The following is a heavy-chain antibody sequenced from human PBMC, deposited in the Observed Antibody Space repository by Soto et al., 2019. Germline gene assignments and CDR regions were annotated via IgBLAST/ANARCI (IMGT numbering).Heavy chain of an antibody. D-gene: IGHD5-12*01. Sequence: SETLSLTCTVSGGSINAFYWIWVRQPAGKGLEWIGRIFSSGSTSFNPSLESRVAMSVDTSKNHFSLNLSSVTAADMAVYYCAREGSYSAYNFAHGIQLWSFDFWGQGALVTVSS. CDR1: GGSINAFY. J-gene: IGHJ4*02. V-gene: IGHV4-4*07. CDR2: IFSSGST. CDR3: AREGSYSAYNFAHGIQLWSFDF.